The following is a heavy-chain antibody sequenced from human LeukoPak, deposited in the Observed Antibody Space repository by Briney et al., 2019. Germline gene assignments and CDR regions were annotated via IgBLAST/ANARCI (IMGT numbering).Heavy chain of an antibody. CDR1: GYTFTSYD. CDR2: IIPIFGIA. J-gene: IGHJ4*02. D-gene: IGHD6-13*01. Sequence: SVKVSCKASGYTFTSYDINWVRQAPGQGLEWMGRIIPIFGIANYAQKFQGRVTITADKSTSTAYMELSSLRSEDTAVYYCASNLPGYSSSWYRGPFDYWGQGTLVTVSS. CDR3: ASNLPGYSSSWYRGPFDY. V-gene: IGHV1-69*10.